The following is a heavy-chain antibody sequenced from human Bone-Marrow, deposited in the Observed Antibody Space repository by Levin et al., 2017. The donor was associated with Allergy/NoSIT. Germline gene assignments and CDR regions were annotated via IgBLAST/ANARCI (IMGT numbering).Heavy chain of an antibody. CDR1: GGSISSYY. Sequence: SETLSLTCTVSGGSISSYYWSWIRQPPGKGLEWIGYIYYSGSTNYNPSLKSRVTISVDTSKNQFSLKLSSVTAADTAVYYCATSARRRFDYWGQGTLVTVSS. V-gene: IGHV4-59*08. D-gene: IGHD6-6*01. CDR3: ATSARRRFDY. CDR2: IYYSGST. J-gene: IGHJ4*02.